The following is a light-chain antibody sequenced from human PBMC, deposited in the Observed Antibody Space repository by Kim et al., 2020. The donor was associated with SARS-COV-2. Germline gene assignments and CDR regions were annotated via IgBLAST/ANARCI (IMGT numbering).Light chain of an antibody. CDR1: TSNIATNL. J-gene: IGLJ2*01. Sequence: PGQRVTIASPPRTSNIATNLVSWYQQLPGTAPKLLISSAKQRPSGVPDRFSASKSGTSAALAISGLQSEDEADYYCAAWDASLRVVFGGGTQLTVL. V-gene: IGLV1-44*01. CDR3: AAWDASLRVV. CDR2: SAK.